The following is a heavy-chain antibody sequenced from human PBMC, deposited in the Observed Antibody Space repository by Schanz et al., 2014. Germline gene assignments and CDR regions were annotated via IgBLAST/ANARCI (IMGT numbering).Heavy chain of an antibody. Sequence: QVQLQESGPGLVKPSQTLSLTCAVSGGSISSGGYSWSWIRQPPGKGLEWMGYIFYTGSTYYNPSIKGRFTISLDTSKKQFSLKLSSSTAADTAVYYCAKAARGVQNAFDIWGQGTMVTVSS. CDR1: GGSISSGGYS. V-gene: IGHV4-30-4*07. CDR3: AKAARGVQNAFDI. J-gene: IGHJ3*02. D-gene: IGHD3-10*01. CDR2: IFYTGST.